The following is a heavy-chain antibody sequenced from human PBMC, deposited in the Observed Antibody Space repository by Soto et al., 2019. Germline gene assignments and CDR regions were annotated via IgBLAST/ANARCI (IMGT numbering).Heavy chain of an antibody. V-gene: IGHV4-39*01. CDR1: GGSISSSSYY. J-gene: IGHJ5*02. CDR2: IYYSGST. CDR3: ARQIRLNLFDP. D-gene: IGHD1-1*01. Sequence: PSETLSLTCTVSGGSISSSSYYWGWIRQPPGKGLEWIGSIYYSGSTYYNPSLKSRVTISVDTSKNQFSLKLSSVTAADTAVYYCARQIRLNLFDPWGQGALVIAS.